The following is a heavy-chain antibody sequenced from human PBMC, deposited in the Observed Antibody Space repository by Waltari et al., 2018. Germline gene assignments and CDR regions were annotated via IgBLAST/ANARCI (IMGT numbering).Heavy chain of an antibody. CDR1: SGSLRGRW. D-gene: IGHD2-21*01. J-gene: IGHJ3*02. V-gene: IGHV4-34*01. CDR3: ARHRHPGNSFDM. CDR2: SNESGYT. Sequence: QVQLQQRGAGLLRPSETLSLTCAVDSGSLRGRWWSWIRKPPGKGLEWIGESNESGYTYYKPSLRSRAAISVDTSRNQFSLKLGFVTAADTGVYYCARHRHPGNSFDMWGQGTVTVSS.